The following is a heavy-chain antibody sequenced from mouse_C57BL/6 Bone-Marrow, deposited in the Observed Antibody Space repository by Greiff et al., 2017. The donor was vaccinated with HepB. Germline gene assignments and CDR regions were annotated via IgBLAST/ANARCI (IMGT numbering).Heavy chain of an antibody. V-gene: IGHV7-1*01. J-gene: IGHJ3*01. Sequence: EVNVVESGGGLVQSGRSLRLSCATSGFTFSDFYMEWVRQAPGKGLEWIAASRNKANDYTTEYSASVKGRFIVSRDTSQSILYLQMNALRAEDTAIYYCARVVGTDYYGSSPFAYWGQGTLVTVSA. D-gene: IGHD1-1*01. CDR1: GFTFSDFY. CDR2: SRNKANDYTT. CDR3: ARVVGTDYYGSSPFAY.